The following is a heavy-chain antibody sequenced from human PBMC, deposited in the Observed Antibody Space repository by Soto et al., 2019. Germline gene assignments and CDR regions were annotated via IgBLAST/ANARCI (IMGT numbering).Heavy chain of an antibody. CDR1: GGSFSGYY. J-gene: IGHJ3*02. CDR2: INHSGST. V-gene: IGHV4-34*01. Sequence: PSETLSLTCAVYGGSFSGYYWSWIRQPPGKGLEWIGEINHSGSTNYNPSLKSRVTISVDTSKNQFSLKLSSVTAADTAVYYCASYYDYIWGSYRYSGVFAIWRQGTMVTVSS. CDR3: ASYYDYIWGSYRYSGVFAI. D-gene: IGHD3-16*02.